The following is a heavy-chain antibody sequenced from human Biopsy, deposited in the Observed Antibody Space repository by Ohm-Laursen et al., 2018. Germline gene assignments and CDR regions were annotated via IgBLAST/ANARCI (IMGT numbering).Heavy chain of an antibody. D-gene: IGHD3-9*01. J-gene: IGHJ4*02. Sequence: SLRLSCASSGITRRSHGRDGEREALGKGRESVTHFSYDGINKHYADSVKGRFTISRDNSKNTLSLQMNSLRVEDTAMYYCLREAATGYYRTADFWSQGTLVNVSS. CDR2: FSYDGINK. CDR1: GITRRSHG. V-gene: IGHV3-30*03. CDR3: LREAATGYYRTADF.